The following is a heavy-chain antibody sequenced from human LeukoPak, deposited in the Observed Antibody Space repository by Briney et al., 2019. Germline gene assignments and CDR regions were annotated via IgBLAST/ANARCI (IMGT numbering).Heavy chain of an antibody. J-gene: IGHJ5*02. D-gene: IGHD3-10*01. CDR3: ARGRKRITMVRVETPSDNWFDP. V-gene: IGHV4-34*01. CDR2: INHSGST. Sequence: SETLSLTCAVYGGSISGYYWSWIRQPPGKGLEWIGEINHSGSTNYNPSLKSRVTISVDTSKNQFSLKLSSVTAADTAVYYCARGRKRITMVRVETPSDNWFDPWGQGTLVTVSS. CDR1: GGSISGYY.